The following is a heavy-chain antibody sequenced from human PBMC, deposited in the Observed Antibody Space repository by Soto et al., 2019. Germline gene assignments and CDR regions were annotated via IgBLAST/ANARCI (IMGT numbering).Heavy chain of an antibody. Sequence: PGGSLRLSCAASGFTFSSYSMNWVRQAPGKGLEWVSYISSSSSTIYYADSVKGRFTISRDNAKNSLYLQMNSLRDEDTAVYYCARGGGVRGVIITNWFDPWGQGTLVTAPQ. J-gene: IGHJ5*02. D-gene: IGHD3-10*01. V-gene: IGHV3-48*02. CDR2: ISSSSSTI. CDR3: ARGGGVRGVIITNWFDP. CDR1: GFTFSSYS.